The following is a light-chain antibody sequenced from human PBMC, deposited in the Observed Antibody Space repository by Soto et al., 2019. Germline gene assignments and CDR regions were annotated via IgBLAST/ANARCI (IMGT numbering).Light chain of an antibody. CDR3: QCRSNWPPII. CDR2: DTS. V-gene: IGKV3-11*01. CDR1: QSVSSY. Sequence: EIVLTQSPATLSLSPGERATLSCRASQSVSSYLAWYQQKPGQAPRLLIYDTSNRATGIPARFSGSGSGTDFTLTISSLVPEDFAVYYCQCRSNWPPIIFGQGTRLEIK. J-gene: IGKJ5*01.